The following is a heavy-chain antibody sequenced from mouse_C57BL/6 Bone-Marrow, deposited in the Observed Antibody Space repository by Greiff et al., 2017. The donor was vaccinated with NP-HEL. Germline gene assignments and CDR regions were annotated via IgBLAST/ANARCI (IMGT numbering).Heavy chain of an antibody. CDR2: IDPETGGT. CDR3: TRRSINCFNLDDV. J-gene: IGHJ1*03. V-gene: IGHV1-15*01. CDR1: GYTFTDYE. Sequence: QVQLKESGAELVRPGASVTLSCKASGYTFTDYEMHWVKQTPVHGLEWIGAIDPETGGTAYNQKFKGKAILTADKSSSTAYMELRSLTSEDSAVYYCTRRSINCFNLDDVWGTGTTVTVSS. D-gene: IGHD4-1*02.